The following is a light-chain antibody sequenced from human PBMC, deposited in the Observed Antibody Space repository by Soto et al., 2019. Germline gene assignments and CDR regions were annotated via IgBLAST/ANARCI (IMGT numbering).Light chain of an antibody. CDR1: SSDVGTYNL. CDR2: EVT. CDR3: CSYAGSSYV. Sequence: QSALTQPASVSGSPGQSITISCTGSSSDVGTYNLVSWYQQHPGEAPKLMIYEVTKRPSGVSNRFSGSKPGNTASLTISGLQAEDEADYYCCSYAGSSYVFGTGTKVTVL. V-gene: IGLV2-23*02. J-gene: IGLJ1*01.